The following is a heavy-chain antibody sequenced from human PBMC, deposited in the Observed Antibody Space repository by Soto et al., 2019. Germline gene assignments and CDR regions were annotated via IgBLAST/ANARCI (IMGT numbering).Heavy chain of an antibody. Sequence: QVQLVESGGGVGRPWRALRLTWSASGFTFRKHGLHRVRQAPGKGLEWVAVISHDGSDKYYADSMKGRFIISRDNSENTLFLNMNSLKPEDTAVYYCAKENQHLVHDYWGQGTLVTVSS. CDR3: AKENQHLVHDY. V-gene: IGHV3-30*18. J-gene: IGHJ4*02. CDR1: GFTFRKHG. CDR2: ISHDGSDK. D-gene: IGHD6-13*01.